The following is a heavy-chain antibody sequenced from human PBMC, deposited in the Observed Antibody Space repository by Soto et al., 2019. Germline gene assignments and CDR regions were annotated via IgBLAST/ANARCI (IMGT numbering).Heavy chain of an antibody. CDR3: ASSRFGAITNPYYRDY. Sequence: QVQLQESGPGLVKPSDTLSLTYTVSGGSISTYYWSWMPKPPGKGLEWIGYINYSRSTNYNPSLKSRVTIAVDTSNNQFSLELSSVTAADTAVYYCASSRFGAITNPYYRDYCGQGTLVIDSS. J-gene: IGHJ4*02. D-gene: IGHD1-1*01. CDR1: GGSISTYY. V-gene: IGHV4-59*07. CDR2: INYSRST.